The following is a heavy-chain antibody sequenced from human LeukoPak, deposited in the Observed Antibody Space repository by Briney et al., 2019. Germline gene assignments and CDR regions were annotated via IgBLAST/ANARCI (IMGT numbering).Heavy chain of an antibody. CDR3: AKDIRDWGSFDY. J-gene: IGHJ4*02. D-gene: IGHD7-27*01. CDR2: ISADGGTT. CDR1: GFTFDDYV. Sequence: GGSLRLSCAVSGFTFDDYVIHWVRPAAGKGLVWVSLISADGGTTYYADSVKGRFTLSRDNSKNSLYLEMNSLRTEDTALYFCAKDIRDWGSFDYWGQGTLVTVSS. V-gene: IGHV3-43*02.